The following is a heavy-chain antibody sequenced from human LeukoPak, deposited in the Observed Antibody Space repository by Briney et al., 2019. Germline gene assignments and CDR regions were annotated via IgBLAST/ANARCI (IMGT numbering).Heavy chain of an antibody. CDR2: IKSKSDGGTT. D-gene: IGHD1-26*01. V-gene: IGHV3-15*01. J-gene: IGHJ3*01. CDR1: GFTFSNAL. Sequence: PGRSLRLSCAASGFTFSNALMTWVRQAPGKGLEWLGHIKSKSDGGTTDCAAPFKGRFTISRDDSKNMLYLQMNSLKTEDTAVYYCTTWDGVDWGQGTMVTVSS. CDR3: TTWDGVD.